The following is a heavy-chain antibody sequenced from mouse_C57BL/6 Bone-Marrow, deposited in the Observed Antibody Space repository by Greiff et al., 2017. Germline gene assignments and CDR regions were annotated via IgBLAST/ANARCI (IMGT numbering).Heavy chain of an antibody. D-gene: IGHD1-1*01. V-gene: IGHV14-2*01. CDR3: TRSLIYYGTNY. CDR2: IDPEDGET. CDR1: GFNIKDYY. Sequence: EVKLVESGAELVKPGASVKLSCTASGFNIKDYYIHWVKQRTEQGLEWIGRIDPEDGETKYAPKFQDKATITADTSSNTAYLQPSSLTSEDTAVYYCTRSLIYYGTNYWGQGTTLTVSS. J-gene: IGHJ2*01.